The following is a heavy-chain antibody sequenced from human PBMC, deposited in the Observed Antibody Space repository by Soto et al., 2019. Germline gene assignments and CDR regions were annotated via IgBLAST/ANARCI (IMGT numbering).Heavy chain of an antibody. CDR2: TIPVFNTA. CDR1: GGTLSDHG. CDR3: ARGVYGSGNYYTGPSAFDI. J-gene: IGHJ3*02. V-gene: IGHV1-69*06. D-gene: IGHD3-10*01. Sequence: QVQLEQSGAEVKKPGSSVKISCKASGGTLSDHGVSWLRQAPGQGLEWVGGTIPVFNTANYAPKSQGRVTIAADKSTNIAYMELGSLRSDDTAFYYCARGVYGSGNYYTGPSAFDIWGQGTLVIVSS.